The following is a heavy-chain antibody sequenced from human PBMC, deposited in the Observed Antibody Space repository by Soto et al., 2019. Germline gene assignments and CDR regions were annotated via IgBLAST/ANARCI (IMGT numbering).Heavy chain of an antibody. CDR3: ARGFMVRGVFIRSYYYYYMEV. J-gene: IGHJ6*03. Sequence: RGSLRHSYAASGFTFSSYGMHWDRQAPGKGLEWVAVIWYDGSNKYYADSVKGRFTISRDNSKNTLYLQMNSLRAEDTAVYYCARGFMVRGVFIRSYYYYYMEVWCKGITVTV. CDR1: GFTFSSYG. D-gene: IGHD3-10*01. V-gene: IGHV3-33*01. CDR2: IWYDGSNK.